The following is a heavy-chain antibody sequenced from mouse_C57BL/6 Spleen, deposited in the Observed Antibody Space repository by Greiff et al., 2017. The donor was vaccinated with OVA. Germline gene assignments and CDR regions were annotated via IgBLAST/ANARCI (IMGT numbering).Heavy chain of an antibody. V-gene: IGHV1-82*01. J-gene: IGHJ1*03. CDR2: IYPGDGDT. CDR3: ARDYYGSSYGEYFDV. Sequence: QVQLKESGPELVKPGASVKISCKASGYAFSSSWMNWVKQRPGKGLEWIGRIYPGDGDTNYNGKFKGKATLTADKSSSTAYMQLSSLTSEDSAVYFCARDYYGSSYGEYFDVWGTGTTVTVSS. D-gene: IGHD1-1*01. CDR1: GYAFSSSW.